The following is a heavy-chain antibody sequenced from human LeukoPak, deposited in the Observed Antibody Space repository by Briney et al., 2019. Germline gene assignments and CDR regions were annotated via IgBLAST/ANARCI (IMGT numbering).Heavy chain of an antibody. D-gene: IGHD5-24*01. J-gene: IGHJ3*02. CDR2: SGTYGRT. Sequence: GGSLRLSCVASGFTFSSNVLNWVRQAPGKGLEWVSVSGTYGRTQYADSVKGRFTISRDSSKNTLYLQINSLRVEDTAVYYCARGMDGYGPDAFDIWGQGTMVTVPP. CDR3: ARGMDGYGPDAFDI. CDR1: GFTFSSNV. V-gene: IGHV3-23*01.